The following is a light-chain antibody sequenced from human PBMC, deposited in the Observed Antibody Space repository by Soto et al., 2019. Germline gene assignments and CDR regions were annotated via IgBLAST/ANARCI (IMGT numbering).Light chain of an antibody. CDR2: EVS. Sequence: QSVLTQPPSASGSPGHSVTISCTGSSSDVGYYNYVSWYQQHPGKAPKLMIYEVSKRPSGVPDRFSGSKSGNTASLTVSGLQAEDEADYYCSSYAGTNNVVFVGGTKLTVL. CDR1: SSDVGYYNY. V-gene: IGLV2-8*01. J-gene: IGLJ2*01. CDR3: SSYAGTNNVV.